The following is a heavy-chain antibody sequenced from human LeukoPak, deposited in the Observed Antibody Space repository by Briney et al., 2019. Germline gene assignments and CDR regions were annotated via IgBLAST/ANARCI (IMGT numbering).Heavy chain of an antibody. V-gene: IGHV3-7*03. CDR1: GFALSSHW. J-gene: IGHJ6*02. CDR3: ARNNGMDA. CDR2: VNRDGSET. Sequence: GSLRLSCAASGFALSSHWMTWVRQVPGRGPEWVANVNRDGSETYYLDSAKGRFTISKDNAKNSLYLQMNSLRAEDTALYHCARNNGMDAWGQGTTVIVSS.